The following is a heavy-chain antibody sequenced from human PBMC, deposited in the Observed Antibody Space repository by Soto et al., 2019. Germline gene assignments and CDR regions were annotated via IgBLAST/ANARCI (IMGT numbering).Heavy chain of an antibody. V-gene: IGHV1-69*02. J-gene: IGHJ3*01. Sequence: QVHLIQSGAEVKKPGSSVKVSCKAAGGTFNTYTLIWVRQAPGHGLEWMGRIIPMLTVTNSAQKFQGRLTLTADKLTGRAFMELTSLRSDDTAVFYCSIGIWSAETFDVWGQGTMVTVSS. CDR2: IIPMLTVT. CDR3: SIGIWSAETFDV. CDR1: GGTFNTYT. D-gene: IGHD3-3*02.